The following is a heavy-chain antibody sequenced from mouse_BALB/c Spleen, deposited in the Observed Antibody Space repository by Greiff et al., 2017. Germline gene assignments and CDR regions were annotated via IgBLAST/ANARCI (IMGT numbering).Heavy chain of an antibody. J-gene: IGHJ4*01. V-gene: IGHV2-9*02. CDR2: IWAGGST. Sequence: QVQLKQSGPGLVAPSQSLSITCTVSGFSLTSYGVHWVRQPPGKGLEWLGVIWAGGSTNYNSALMSRLSISKDNSKSQVFLKMNRLQTDDTAMYYCARGGDYGRDYAMDYWGQGTSVTVSS. D-gene: IGHD2-4*01. CDR3: ARGGDYGRDYAMDY. CDR1: GFSLTSYG.